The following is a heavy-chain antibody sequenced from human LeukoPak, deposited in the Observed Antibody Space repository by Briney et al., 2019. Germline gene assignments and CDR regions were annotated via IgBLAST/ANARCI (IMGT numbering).Heavy chain of an antibody. J-gene: IGHJ4*02. D-gene: IGHD5-18*01. CDR1: GYTFTTYY. Sequence: ASVKVSCKASGYTFTTYYMHWVRQAPGRGLEWMGIISASGGSTSYAQKFQGRVTMTRDTSTSTVYMELSSLRSEDTAVYSCARDPGSYGPSYYFDYWGQGTLVTVSS. V-gene: IGHV1-46*01. CDR2: ISASGGST. CDR3: ARDPGSYGPSYYFDY.